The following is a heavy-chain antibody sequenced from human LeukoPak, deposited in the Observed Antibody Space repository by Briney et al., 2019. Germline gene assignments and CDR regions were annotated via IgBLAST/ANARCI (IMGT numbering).Heavy chain of an antibody. D-gene: IGHD6-13*01. CDR2: IYTSGST. V-gene: IGHV4-61*02. CDR1: GGSISSGSYY. CDR3: ARTSVGYSSSWYGQWEAFDI. Sequence: SQTLSLTCTVSGGSISSGSYYWSWIRQPAGKGLEWIGRIYTSGSTNYNPSLKSRVTISVDTSKNQFSLKLSSVTAADTAVYYCARTSVGYSSSWYGQWEAFDIWSQGTMVTVSS. J-gene: IGHJ3*02.